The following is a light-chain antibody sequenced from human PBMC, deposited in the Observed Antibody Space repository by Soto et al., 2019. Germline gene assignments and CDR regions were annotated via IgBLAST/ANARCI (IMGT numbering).Light chain of an antibody. CDR3: QQYDNRSWT. J-gene: IGKJ1*01. V-gene: IGKV1-33*01. CDR2: DAS. Sequence: DIQMTQSPSSLSASVGDRVTITCQASQDISNYLNWYQQKPGKAPKLLIYDASNLETGVPSRFSGSGSGTDFTFTISSLQPEDIATYYCQQYDNRSWTFGQGTKVEIK. CDR1: QDISNY.